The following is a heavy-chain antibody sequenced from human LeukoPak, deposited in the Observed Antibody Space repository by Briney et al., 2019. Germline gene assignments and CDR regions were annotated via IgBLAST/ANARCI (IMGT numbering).Heavy chain of an antibody. CDR1: GFTFTSYN. J-gene: IGHJ4*02. CDR3: ARDYGGHGEYFDY. CDR2: ISSSRNTI. V-gene: IGHV3-48*02. Sequence: GGSLRLSCAASGFTFTSYNINWVRQAPGMGLEWVSYISSSRNTIYYADPVKGRFSISRDNAKNSVYLQMNSLRDEDTAVYFCARDYGGHGEYFDYWGQGTLVTVSP. D-gene: IGHD4-23*01.